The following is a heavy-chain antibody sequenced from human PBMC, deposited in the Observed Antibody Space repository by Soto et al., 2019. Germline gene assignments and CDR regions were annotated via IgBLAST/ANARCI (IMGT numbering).Heavy chain of an antibody. V-gene: IGHV4-39*01. Sequence: SETLSLTCSVSGGSIKVGGYYWGWIRQPPGKGLEWVATIYYSRTTYYNPSLKSRLTISLDTSRNQFSLDLTSVTAADTAVYYCARLAYSHYSTWGQGTPVTVSS. D-gene: IGHD5-12*01. CDR3: ARLAYSHYST. CDR1: GGSIKVGGYY. CDR2: IYYSRTT. J-gene: IGHJ4*02.